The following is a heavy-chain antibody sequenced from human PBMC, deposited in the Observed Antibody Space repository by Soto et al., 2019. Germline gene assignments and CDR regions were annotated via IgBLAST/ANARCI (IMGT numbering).Heavy chain of an antibody. CDR2: INPKSGHT. J-gene: IGHJ5*02. V-gene: IGHV1-2*02. Sequence: QVQLVQSGAEVKKPGASVRVSCKASGYSFSGSYIHWVRQTPRHGLEWMGWINPKSGHTVLGYKCEARGTMTRDTSINTVYMQLGNLTSYDTAIYYCGRNVAPQQQGPNTRGRFFDPWGQGTLVTVSS. CDR1: GYSFSGSY. D-gene: IGHD6-13*01. CDR3: GRNVAPQQQGPNTRGRFFDP.